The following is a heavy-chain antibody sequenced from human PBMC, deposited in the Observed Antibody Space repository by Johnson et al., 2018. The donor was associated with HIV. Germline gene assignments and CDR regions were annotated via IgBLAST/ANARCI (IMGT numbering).Heavy chain of an antibody. D-gene: IGHD1-26*01. V-gene: IGHV3-20*04. Sequence: VQLVESGGGVVQPGRSLRLSCGASGFTFDDYGMSWVRQAPGKGLEWVSGIYSGGSIYYAVSVKGRFNISRDNAKNSLYLQMNSLTTEDTALYYCVRGWVGATLRAFDIWGQGTMVTVSS. J-gene: IGHJ3*02. CDR3: VRGWVGATLRAFDI. CDR1: GFTFDDYG. CDR2: IYSGGSI.